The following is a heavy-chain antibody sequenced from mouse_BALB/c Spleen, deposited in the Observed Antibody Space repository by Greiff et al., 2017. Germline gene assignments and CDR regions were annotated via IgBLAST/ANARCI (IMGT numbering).Heavy chain of an antibody. Sequence: VKLVESGPGLVAPSQSLSITCTVSGFSLTSYGVHWVRQPPGKGLEWLGVIWAGGSTNYNSALMSRLSISKDNSKSQVFLKMNSLQTDDTAMYYCARVYYDYAAWFAYWGQGTLVTVSA. CDR2: IWAGGST. CDR3: ARVYYDYAAWFAY. CDR1: GFSLTSYG. J-gene: IGHJ3*01. D-gene: IGHD2-4*01. V-gene: IGHV2-9*02.